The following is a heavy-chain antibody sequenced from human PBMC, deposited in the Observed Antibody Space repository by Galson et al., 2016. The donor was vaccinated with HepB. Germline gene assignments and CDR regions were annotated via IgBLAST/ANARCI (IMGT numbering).Heavy chain of an antibody. CDR3: ARDFYEPGVYWYFDL. Sequence: SLRLSCAASGFTFDDYGMSWVRQAPGKGLEWVSGINWNGGSTGYADSVKGRFTISRDNAKNSLYLQMNSLRAEDTALYYCARDFYEPGVYWYFDLWGRGTLVTVSS. D-gene: IGHD1-14*01. J-gene: IGHJ2*01. CDR1: GFTFDDYG. CDR2: INWNGGST. V-gene: IGHV3-20*04.